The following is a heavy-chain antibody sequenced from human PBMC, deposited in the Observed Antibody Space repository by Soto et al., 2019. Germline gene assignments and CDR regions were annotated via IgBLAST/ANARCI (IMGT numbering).Heavy chain of an antibody. V-gene: IGHV1-2*02. D-gene: IGHD5-12*01. CDR2: INPNSGDT. CDR3: ARVTGEWLRLPLGY. Sequence: QVQLVQSGAEVKKPGASVKVSCKASGYTFTGYYMHWVRQAPGQGLEWMGWINPNSGDTNYAQKFQGRVTMTRDTSISTAHMELSRLRSDDTAVYYCARVTGEWLRLPLGYWGQGTLVTVSS. CDR1: GYTFTGYY. J-gene: IGHJ4*02.